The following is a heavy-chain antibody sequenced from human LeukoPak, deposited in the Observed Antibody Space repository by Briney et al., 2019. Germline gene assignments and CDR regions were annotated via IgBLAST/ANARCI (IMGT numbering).Heavy chain of an antibody. CDR1: GGSISGYY. CDR3: ARDDSSGYYDY. Sequence: SETLSLTCTVSGGSISGYYWSWIRQPAGKGLEWIGYIYYSGSTNYNPSLKSRVTISVDTSKNQFSLKLSSVTAADTAVYYCARDDSSGYYDYWGQGTLVTVSS. J-gene: IGHJ4*02. CDR2: IYYSGST. D-gene: IGHD3-22*01. V-gene: IGHV4-59*12.